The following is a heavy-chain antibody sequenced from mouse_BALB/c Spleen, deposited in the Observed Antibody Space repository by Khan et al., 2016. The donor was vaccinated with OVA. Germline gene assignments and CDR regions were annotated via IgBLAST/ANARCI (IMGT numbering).Heavy chain of an antibody. J-gene: IGHJ4*01. Sequence: QVQLQQSGPGLVQPSQSLSITRTVSGFSLTNYGVHWVRQSLGKGLEWLGVIWRGGSTDNNEVIMSRMSIIKVNSKSKVFFKMNRRQADDTAVYYCAKGRYGSSYDYAMDYWGQGTSVTVSS. CDR1: GFSLTNYG. D-gene: IGHD1-1*01. CDR3: AKGRYGSSYDYAMDY. V-gene: IGHV2-5*01. CDR2: IWRGGST.